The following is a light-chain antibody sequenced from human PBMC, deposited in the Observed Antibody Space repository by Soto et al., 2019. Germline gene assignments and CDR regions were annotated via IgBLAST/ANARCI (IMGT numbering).Light chain of an antibody. J-gene: IGKJ4*01. Sequence: AIHLTQSPSSLSATVGDSVTITCRASQGIARALAWYQQKPGKAPKLLIYDASSLESGVPSRCSGSGYVTAFTLTITSLQPEDFATYYCQKFSNYPLTFGGGTQVEIK. CDR2: DAS. CDR3: QKFSNYPLT. V-gene: IGKV1D-13*01. CDR1: QGIARA.